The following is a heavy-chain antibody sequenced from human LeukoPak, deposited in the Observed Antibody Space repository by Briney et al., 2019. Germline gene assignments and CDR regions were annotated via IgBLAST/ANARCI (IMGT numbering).Heavy chain of an antibody. J-gene: IGHJ4*02. CDR1: GFTFSSYG. CDR3: TRQFSGSPTYFDY. D-gene: IGHD1-26*01. V-gene: IGHV3-49*04. CDR2: IRNRVYGGTT. Sequence: GGSLRLSCAASGFTFSSYGMHWVRQAPGKGLEWVGFIRNRVYGGTTEYAASVKGRFTISRDDSKSIAYLQMNSLKTEDTAVYYCTRQFSGSPTYFDYWGQGTLVTVSS.